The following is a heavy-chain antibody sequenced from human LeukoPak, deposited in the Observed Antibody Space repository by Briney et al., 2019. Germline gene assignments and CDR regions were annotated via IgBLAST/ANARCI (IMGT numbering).Heavy chain of an antibody. CDR2: IHYSGST. Sequence: LETLSLTCSVFGGSISDHYWSWIRQPPGKGLEWIAFIHYSGSTDYNPSLSSRVSISVDTSKNQCTLKLRYVTAADTAVYYYVRGHYGFDPWGQGTLVTVSS. J-gene: IGHJ5*02. CDR3: VRGHYGFDP. V-gene: IGHV4-59*08. D-gene: IGHD3-16*01. CDR1: GGSISDHY.